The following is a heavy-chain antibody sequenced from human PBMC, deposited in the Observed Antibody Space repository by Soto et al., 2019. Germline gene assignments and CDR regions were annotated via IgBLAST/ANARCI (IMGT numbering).Heavy chain of an antibody. Sequence: SVKVSCKASGGTFSSYAISWVRQAPGQGLEWMGGIIPIFGTANYAQKFQGRVTITADESTSTAYMELSSLRSEDTAVYYCARARRVVVAATDGGYYYYYGMDVWGQGTTVTVSS. CDR1: GGTFSSYA. D-gene: IGHD2-15*01. V-gene: IGHV1-69*13. CDR3: ARARRVVVAATDGGYYYYYGMDV. J-gene: IGHJ6*02. CDR2: IIPIFGTA.